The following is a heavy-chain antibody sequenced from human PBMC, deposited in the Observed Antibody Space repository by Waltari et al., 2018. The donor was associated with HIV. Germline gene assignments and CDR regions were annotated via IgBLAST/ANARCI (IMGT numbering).Heavy chain of an antibody. CDR1: GYTFNAYY. D-gene: IGHD2-15*01. CDR3: ARGASGAAWFDP. Sequence: VQLLQSGAEVKKPGASLKLSCTASGYTFNAYYTHRMRQVPGPGLEWMGRLKPDRGCAESAEKFHGRVTMTGRTSSITAYMELSRLRADDTAVYYCARGASGAAWFDPWGQGTLVTV. J-gene: IGHJ5*02. V-gene: IGHV1-2*06. CDR2: LKPDRGCA.